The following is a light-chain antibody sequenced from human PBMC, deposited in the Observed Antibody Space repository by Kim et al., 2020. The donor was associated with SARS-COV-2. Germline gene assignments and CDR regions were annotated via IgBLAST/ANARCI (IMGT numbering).Light chain of an antibody. J-gene: IGKJ2*01. CDR3: QQYNTYSRT. V-gene: IGKV1-5*01. CDR2: DAS. Sequence: DIQMTQSPSTLSASVGDRVTITCRASQSIASWLAWYQQKPGKVPKLLIYDASKLESGVPSRFSGSGSGTEFTLSISSLQPDDFATYYCQQYNTYSRTFGQGTKLEIK. CDR1: QSIASW.